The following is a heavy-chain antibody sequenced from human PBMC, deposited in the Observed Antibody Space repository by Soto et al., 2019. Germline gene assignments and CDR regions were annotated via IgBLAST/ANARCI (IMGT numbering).Heavy chain of an antibody. J-gene: IGHJ3*02. Sequence: SSVQVARKRGGDGFSRYLGSWGLNETGQGLEGIGGIIPIFGTANYAQKFQGRVTITADESTSTAYMELSSLRSEDTAVYYCARGGDYYDSSGYYHTEAYAFDIWGQATMV. D-gene: IGHD3-22*01. CDR1: GDGFSRYL. V-gene: IGHV1-69*01. CDR2: IIPIFGTA. CDR3: ARGGDYYDSSGYYHTEAYAFDI.